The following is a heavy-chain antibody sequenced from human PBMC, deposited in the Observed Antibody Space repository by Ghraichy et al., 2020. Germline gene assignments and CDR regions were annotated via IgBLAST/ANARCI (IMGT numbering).Heavy chain of an antibody. J-gene: IGHJ5*02. Sequence: SETLSLTCAVYGGSFSGYYWSWIRQPPGKGLEWIGEINHSGSTNYNPSLKSRVTISVDTSKNQFSLKLSSVTAADTAVYYCARSGTGYCSSTSCPVEGWFDPWGQGTLVTVSS. CDR3: ARSGTGYCSSTSCPVEGWFDP. CDR1: GGSFSGYY. D-gene: IGHD2-2*01. V-gene: IGHV4-34*01. CDR2: INHSGST.